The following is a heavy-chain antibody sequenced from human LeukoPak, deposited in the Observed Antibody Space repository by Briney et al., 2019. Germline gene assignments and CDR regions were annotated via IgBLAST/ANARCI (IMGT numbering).Heavy chain of an antibody. D-gene: IGHD3-22*01. CDR3: ARDQGGYYDSSGYYTY. CDR2: IYYSGST. J-gene: IGHJ4*02. Sequence: SETLSLTCTVSDGSISNYYWSWIRQPPGKGLEWIGYIYYSGSTNYNPSLKSRVTISVDTSKNQFSLKLSSVTAADTVVYYCARDQGGYYDSSGYYTYWGQGTLVTVSS. V-gene: IGHV4-59*12. CDR1: DGSISNYY.